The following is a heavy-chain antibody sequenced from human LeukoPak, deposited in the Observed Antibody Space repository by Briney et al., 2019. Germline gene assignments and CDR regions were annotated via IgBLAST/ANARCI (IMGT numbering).Heavy chain of an antibody. Sequence: GGSLRLSCVASGFTFSSYWMHWVRQAPGKGLVWVSRINSDGYSTSYADSVRGRFTISRDNAKNTVYLQMNSLRAEDTAVYYCARDRRGYSGYDPGWFDPWGQGTLVTVSS. CDR3: ARDRRGYSGYDPGWFDP. V-gene: IGHV3-74*01. CDR1: GFTFSSYW. D-gene: IGHD5-12*01. J-gene: IGHJ5*02. CDR2: INSDGYST.